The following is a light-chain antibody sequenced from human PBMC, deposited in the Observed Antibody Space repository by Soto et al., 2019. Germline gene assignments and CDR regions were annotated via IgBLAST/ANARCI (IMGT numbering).Light chain of an antibody. J-gene: IGKJ5*01. CDR2: GAS. CDR1: QNVDTNY. Sequence: EIVLTQSPGTLSLSPRERAPLSCRASQNVDTNYLAWYQQKTGKPPRLIIFGASGRDTGIPDRFSGRGSGTDFTLTISRLETEDFATYYCQHLNNYPITFGQGTRLEIK. CDR3: QHLNNYPIT. V-gene: IGKV3-20*01.